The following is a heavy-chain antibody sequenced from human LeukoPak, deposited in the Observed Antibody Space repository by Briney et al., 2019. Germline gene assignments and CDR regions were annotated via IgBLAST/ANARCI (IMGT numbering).Heavy chain of an antibody. CDR3: ARDTISFQIEKATIPLAY. J-gene: IGHJ4*02. V-gene: IGHV3-30*04. CDR2: ISYDKSHK. D-gene: IGHD5-24*01. Sequence: GGSLRLSCAASGFTFSSYEMNWVRQAPGKGLEWVAVISYDKSHKYYADSVKGRFTISRDNSKNTLYLQMNSLRAEDTAVYYCARDTISFQIEKATIPLAYWGQGTLVTVSS. CDR1: GFTFSSYE.